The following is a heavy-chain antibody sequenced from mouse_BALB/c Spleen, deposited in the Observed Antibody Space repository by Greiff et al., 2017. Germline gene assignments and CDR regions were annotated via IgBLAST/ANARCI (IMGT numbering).Heavy chain of an antibody. CDR1: GFSLTSYG. D-gene: IGHD2-4*01. J-gene: IGHJ4*01. Sequence: VMLVESGPDLVAPSQSLSITCTVSGFSLTSYGVHWVRQPPGKGLEWLVVIWSDGSTTYNSALKSRLSISKDNSKSQVFLKMNSLQTDDTAMYYCARHAYYDYDDAMDYWGQGTSVTVSS. CDR3: ARHAYYDYDDAMDY. V-gene: IGHV2-6-2*01. CDR2: IWSDGST.